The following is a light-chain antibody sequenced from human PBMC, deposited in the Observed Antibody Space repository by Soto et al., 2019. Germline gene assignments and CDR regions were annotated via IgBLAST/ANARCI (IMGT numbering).Light chain of an antibody. CDR1: TSNIGAPYD. CDR2: GDN. Sequence: QSVLTQPPSVSGAPGQRVSISCTGSTSNIGAPYDVHWYQHLPGTAPKLLIYGDNNRPSGVPDRFSGSKSGTSASLAITRRQAEDEADYYCRSYDLSLHTYVFGTGTKLTVL. J-gene: IGLJ1*01. V-gene: IGLV1-40*01. CDR3: RSYDLSLHTYV.